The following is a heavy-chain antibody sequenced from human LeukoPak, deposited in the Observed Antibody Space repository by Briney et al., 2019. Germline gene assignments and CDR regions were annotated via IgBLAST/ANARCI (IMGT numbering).Heavy chain of an antibody. CDR3: ARDRWELPFDY. Sequence: GASVKVSCKASGYTFTSYDINWVRQAIGQGLEWMGWMNPNSGNTGYAQKFQGRVTITRNTSISTAYMELSSLRSEDTAVYYCARDRWELPFDYWGQGTLVTVSS. CDR1: GYTFTSYD. J-gene: IGHJ4*02. D-gene: IGHD1-26*01. V-gene: IGHV1-8*03. CDR2: MNPNSGNT.